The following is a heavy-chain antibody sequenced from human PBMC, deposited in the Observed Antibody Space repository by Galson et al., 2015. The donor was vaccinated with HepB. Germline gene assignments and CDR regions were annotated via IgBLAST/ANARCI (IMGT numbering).Heavy chain of an antibody. CDR1: GGILTTHA. V-gene: IGHV1-69*13. CDR3: ATLGSCNNTDCREGWSYYYYMDV. Sequence: SVKVSCKASGGILTTHAINWVRQAPGQGLEWMGGIIPIFGAARYAEKFQGRVTITADESTSTAYMDLASLRSEDTAMYYCATLGSCNNTDCREGWSYYYYMDVWGKGTTVTVSS. CDR2: IIPIFGAA. D-gene: IGHD2-2*01. J-gene: IGHJ6*03.